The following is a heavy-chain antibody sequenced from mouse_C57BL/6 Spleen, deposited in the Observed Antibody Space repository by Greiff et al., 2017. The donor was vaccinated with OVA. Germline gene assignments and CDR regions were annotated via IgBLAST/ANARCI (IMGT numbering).Heavy chain of an antibody. CDR3: ARQAVMLLLRYFDV. D-gene: IGHD1-1*01. V-gene: IGHV1-82*01. CDR2: IYPGDGDT. CDR1: GYAFSSSW. J-gene: IGHJ1*03. Sequence: QVQLQQSGPELVKPGASVKISCKASGYAFSSSWMNWVKQRPGKGLEWIGRIYPGDGDTNYNGKFKGKATLTADKSSSTAYMQLSSLTSEDSAVYFCARQAVMLLLRYFDVWGTGTTVTVSS.